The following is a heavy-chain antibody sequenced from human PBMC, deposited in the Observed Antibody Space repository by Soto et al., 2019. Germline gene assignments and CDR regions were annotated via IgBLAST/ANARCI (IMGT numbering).Heavy chain of an antibody. V-gene: IGHV1-18*01. CDR1: GYMFTNNG. J-gene: IGHJ6*02. D-gene: IGHD2-8*01. Sequence: QVQQVQSGAEVKKPGASMKVSCKASGYMFTNNGITWVRQAPGQGLEWMGWISAYNGDTNYAQKLQGRVTMTTDTSTTTAYMELRSLRSDDTAVYYCARDQAYGMDVWGQGTTVTVSS. CDR3: ARDQAYGMDV. CDR2: ISAYNGDT.